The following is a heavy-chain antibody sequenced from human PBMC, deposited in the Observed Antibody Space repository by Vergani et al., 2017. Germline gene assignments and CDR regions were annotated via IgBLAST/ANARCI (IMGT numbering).Heavy chain of an antibody. CDR1: GFTLSNYD. J-gene: IGHJ4*02. V-gene: IGHV3-30*02. Sequence: QVQLVESGGGVVQRGGSLRLSCATSGFTLSNYDMQWIRQGPGKGLEFVAFIQFDGSNQYYADSVKGRFTLSRDFSKNTLYLQMNSLRTDDTATYYCANHLRGWGNHYWGQGTQVIVSS. CDR3: ANHLRGWGNHY. CDR2: IQFDGSNQ. D-gene: IGHD3-16*01.